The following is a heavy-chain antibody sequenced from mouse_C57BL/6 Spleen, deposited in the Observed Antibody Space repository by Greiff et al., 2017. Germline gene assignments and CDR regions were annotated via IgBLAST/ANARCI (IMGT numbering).Heavy chain of an antibody. Sequence: EVQLQQSGPELVKPGASVKISCKASGYTFTDYYMNWVKQSHGKSLEWIGDINPNNGGTSYNQKFKGKATLAVDKSSSTAYMELRSLTSENSAVYYCTSGDYGSSYDYWGQGTTLSVSS. J-gene: IGHJ2*01. CDR1: GYTFTDYY. CDR3: TSGDYGSSYDY. D-gene: IGHD1-1*01. CDR2: INPNNGGT. V-gene: IGHV1-26*01.